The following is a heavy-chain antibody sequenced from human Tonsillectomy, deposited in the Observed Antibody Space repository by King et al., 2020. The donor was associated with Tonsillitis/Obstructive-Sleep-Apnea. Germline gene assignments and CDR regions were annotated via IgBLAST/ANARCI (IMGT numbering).Heavy chain of an antibody. Sequence: VQLVESGGGLVQPGGSLRLSCAASGFTFSTYAMSWVRQAPGKGLEWVSVISGSGGRTDYTDSVKGRFTISRDNSKNTLYLQMNSLRAEDTAVYYCAKMTTQNDAFDIWGQGTMVTVSS. D-gene: IGHD4-17*01. CDR2: ISGSGGRT. CDR3: AKMTTQNDAFDI. V-gene: IGHV3-23*04. J-gene: IGHJ3*02. CDR1: GFTFSTYA.